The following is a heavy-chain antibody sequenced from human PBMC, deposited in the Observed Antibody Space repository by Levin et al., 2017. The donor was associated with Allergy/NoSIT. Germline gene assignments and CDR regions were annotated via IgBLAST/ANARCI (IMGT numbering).Heavy chain of an antibody. CDR3: ARVKTYRYYFDY. D-gene: IGHD4-11*01. J-gene: IGHJ4*02. Sequence: ASVKVSCAASGFIFSSYWMSWVRQAPGKGLEWVANIKQDGSEKYYVDSVKGRFTISRDNAKNSLYLQMNSLRAEDTAVYYCARVKTYRYYFDYWGQGTLVTVSS. CDR2: IKQDGSEK. V-gene: IGHV3-7*01. CDR1: GFIFSSYW.